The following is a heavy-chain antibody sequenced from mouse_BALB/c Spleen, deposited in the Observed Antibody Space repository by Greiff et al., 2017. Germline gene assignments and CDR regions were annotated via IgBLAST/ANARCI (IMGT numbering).Heavy chain of an antibody. CDR2: INPYNDGT. CDR1: GYTFTSYV. D-gene: IGHD4-1*01. V-gene: IGHV1-14*01. CDR3: ARLANWDYWYFDV. J-gene: IGHJ1*01. Sequence: VQLQQSGPELVKPGASVKMSCKASGYTFTSYVMHWVKQKPGQGLEWIGYINPYNDGTKYNEKFKGKATLTSDKSSSTAYMELSSLTSEDSAVYYCARLANWDYWYFDVWGAGTTVTVSS.